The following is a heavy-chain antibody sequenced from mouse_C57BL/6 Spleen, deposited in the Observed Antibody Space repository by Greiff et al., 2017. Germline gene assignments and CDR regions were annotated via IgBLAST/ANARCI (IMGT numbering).Heavy chain of an antibody. Sequence: EVQVVESGGDLVKPGGSLKLSCAASGFTFSSYGMSWVRQTPDKRLEWVATISSGGSYTYYPDSVKGRFTISRDNAKNTLYLQMSSLKSEDTAMYYCARRGPYFDYWGQGTTLTVSS. CDR1: GFTFSSYG. V-gene: IGHV5-6*01. CDR3: ARRGPYFDY. CDR2: ISSGGSYT. J-gene: IGHJ2*01.